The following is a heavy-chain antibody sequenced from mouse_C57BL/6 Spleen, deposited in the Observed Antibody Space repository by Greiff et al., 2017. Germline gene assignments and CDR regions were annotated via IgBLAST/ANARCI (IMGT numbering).Heavy chain of an antibody. CDR1: GYTFTDYN. J-gene: IGHJ3*01. CDR3: ARLGSYYSFAY. D-gene: IGHD2-12*01. Sequence: VHVKQSGPELVKPGASVKMSCKASGYTFTDYNMHWVKQSHGKSLEWIGYINPNNGGTSYNQKFKGKATLTVNKSSSTAYMELRSLTSEDSAVYYCARLGSYYSFAYWGQGTLVTVSA. V-gene: IGHV1-22*01. CDR2: INPNNGGT.